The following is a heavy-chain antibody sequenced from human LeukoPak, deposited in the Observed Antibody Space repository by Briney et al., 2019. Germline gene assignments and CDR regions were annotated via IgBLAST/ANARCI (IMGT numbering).Heavy chain of an antibody. Sequence: SETLSLTCAVSGGSISSGGYSWSWIRQPPGKGLEWIGEINHSGSTNYNPSLKSRVTISVDTSKNQFSLKLSSVTAADTAVYYCARGSLYYYDSSGYLDYWGQGTLVTVSS. CDR3: ARGSLYYYDSSGYLDY. CDR1: GGSISSGGYS. CDR2: INHSGST. D-gene: IGHD3-22*01. V-gene: IGHV4-34*01. J-gene: IGHJ4*02.